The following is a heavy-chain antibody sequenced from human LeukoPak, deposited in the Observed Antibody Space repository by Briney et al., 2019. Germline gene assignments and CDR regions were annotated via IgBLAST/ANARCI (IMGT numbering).Heavy chain of an antibody. Sequence: SETLSLTCTVSGDSISSGDYYWSWIRQPPGKGLEWIGEINHSGSTNYNPSLKSRVTISVDTSKNQFSLKLSSVTAADTAVYYCARGPYGSSGYYYYYYYMDVWGKGTTVTVSS. D-gene: IGHD3-22*01. CDR1: GDSISSGDYY. J-gene: IGHJ6*03. CDR3: ARGPYGSSGYYYYYYYMDV. V-gene: IGHV4-39*07. CDR2: INHSGST.